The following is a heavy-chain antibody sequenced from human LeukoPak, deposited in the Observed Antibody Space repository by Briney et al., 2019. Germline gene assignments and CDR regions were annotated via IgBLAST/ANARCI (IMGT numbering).Heavy chain of an antibody. CDR3: ARDLGGILS. Sequence: PGGSLRLSCVASGFAISDDSMNWVRQPPGKGLEWVSSISSTSKYIYYAASEKGRFIISRDNSKSSLYLQMTGLRVDDTAVYYCARDLGGILSWGQGTLVTVSS. CDR1: GFAISDDS. J-gene: IGHJ5*02. V-gene: IGHV3-21*01. CDR2: ISSTSKYI. D-gene: IGHD3-10*01.